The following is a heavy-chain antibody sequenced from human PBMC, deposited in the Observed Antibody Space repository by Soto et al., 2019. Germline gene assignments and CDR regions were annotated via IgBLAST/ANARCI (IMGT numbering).Heavy chain of an antibody. CDR1: GDSISRIDYY. CDR2: IYFRGNT. V-gene: IGHV4-31*03. CDR3: AREGGSYDSGGYLIRGAFDI. Sequence: PSETLSLTCSVSGDSISRIDYYWTWIRQHPEKGQEWIGNIYFRGNTYYSPSLESRLTISVDTSKNQFSLKLTSVTAADTAVYYCAREGGSYDSGGYLIRGAFDIWGQGTMVTVSS. D-gene: IGHD3-22*01. J-gene: IGHJ3*02.